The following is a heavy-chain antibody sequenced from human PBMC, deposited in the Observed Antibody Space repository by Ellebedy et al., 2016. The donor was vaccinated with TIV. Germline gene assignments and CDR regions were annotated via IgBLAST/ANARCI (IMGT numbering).Heavy chain of an antibody. V-gene: IGHV3-66*01. CDR2: IYSGGST. D-gene: IGHD6-13*01. Sequence: PGGSLRLSCAASGFTVSSNYMSWVRQAPGKGLEWVSVIYSGGSTYYADSVKGRFTISRDNSKNTLYLQMNSLRAEDTAVYYCARDSYSSSWYNWFDPWGQGTLVTVSS. CDR3: ARDSYSSSWYNWFDP. J-gene: IGHJ5*02. CDR1: GFTVSSNY.